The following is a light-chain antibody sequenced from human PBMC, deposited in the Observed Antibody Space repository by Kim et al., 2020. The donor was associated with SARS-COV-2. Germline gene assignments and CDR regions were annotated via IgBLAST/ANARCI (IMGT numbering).Light chain of an antibody. J-gene: IGLJ1*01. V-gene: IGLV2-14*01. CDR3: TSYTDSTTLV. Sequence: QSVLTQPASVSGSRGRSFTTSCTGTSTDVGGYNFVSWYQHQPGKAPQLLIYEVSKRPSGVSSRFSGSTSGNTASRTISGLQPQDTADYYCTSYTDSTTLVFGTGNRVTVL. CDR1: STDVGGYNF. CDR2: EVS.